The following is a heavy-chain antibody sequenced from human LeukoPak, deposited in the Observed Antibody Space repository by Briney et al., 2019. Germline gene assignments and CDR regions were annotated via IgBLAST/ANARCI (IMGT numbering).Heavy chain of an antibody. CDR2: ISSSSSTI. J-gene: IGHJ4*02. CDR1: GFTLSSYR. D-gene: IGHD4-17*01. V-gene: IGHV3-48*01. Sequence: GGSLRLSRAPSGFTLSSYRINWGRQAPGKGLEWVSYISSSSSTIYYADSVKGRFTISRDNAKNSLYLQMNSLRAEDTAVYYCARDYGDYVVDYWGQGTLVTVSS. CDR3: ARDYGDYVVDY.